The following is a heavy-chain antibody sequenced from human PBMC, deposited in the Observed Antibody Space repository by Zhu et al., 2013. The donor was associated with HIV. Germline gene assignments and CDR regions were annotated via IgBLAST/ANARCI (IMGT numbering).Heavy chain of an antibody. CDR3: TRGMEGQTMTAFDI. Sequence: QVQLVQSGAEVKEPGASVRVSCKTSGYIFSNYGINWVRLAPGRGLEWMGWITSYNGKTAYSQKMQGRVTMTADISTGTVNLDLRTLTSDDMALYYCTRGMEGQTMTAFDIWGPGTMLTVSP. CDR1: GYIFSNYG. D-gene: IGHD1-1*01. J-gene: IGHJ3*02. CDR2: ITSYNGKT. V-gene: IGHV1-18*03.